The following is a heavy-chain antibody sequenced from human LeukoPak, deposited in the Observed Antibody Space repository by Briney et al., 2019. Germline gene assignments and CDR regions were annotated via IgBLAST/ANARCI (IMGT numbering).Heavy chain of an antibody. Sequence: SETLSLTCAVYGGSFSGYYWSWIRQPPGKGLEWIGEINHSGSTYYNPSLKSRVTISVDTSKNQFSLKLSSVTAADTAVYYCARGPYDFWSGYWNYWGQGTLVTVSS. V-gene: IGHV4-34*01. CDR2: INHSGST. CDR1: GGSFSGYY. D-gene: IGHD3-3*01. J-gene: IGHJ4*02. CDR3: ARGPYDFWSGYWNY.